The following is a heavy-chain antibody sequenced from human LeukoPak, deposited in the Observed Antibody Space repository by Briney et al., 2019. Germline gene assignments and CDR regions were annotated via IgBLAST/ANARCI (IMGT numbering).Heavy chain of an antibody. CDR1: GFSFSSYG. Sequence: GGSLRLSCAASGFSFSSYGMHWVRQAPGKGLEWVAFIRYDGSNKYYADSVKGRFTISRDNSRNTLYLQMNSLRAEGTAVYYCANGGSGSYYPRDYYYYMDVWGKGTTVTVSS. D-gene: IGHD3-10*01. CDR2: IRYDGSNK. J-gene: IGHJ6*03. V-gene: IGHV3-30*02. CDR3: ANGGSGSYYPRDYYYYMDV.